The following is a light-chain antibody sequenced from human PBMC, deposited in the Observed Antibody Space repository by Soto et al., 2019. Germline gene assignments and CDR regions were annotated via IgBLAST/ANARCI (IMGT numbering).Light chain of an antibody. Sequence: EIVLTQSPATLSLSPGERATLSCRASQSVSSYLAWYQQKPGQAPRLLIYDASNRATGIPARFSGSGSGTDFSLIIGRLEPEDFAVYICQQYGASPWTFGQGTKVDIK. CDR3: QQYGASPWT. J-gene: IGKJ1*01. CDR2: DAS. CDR1: QSVSSY. V-gene: IGKV3-11*01.